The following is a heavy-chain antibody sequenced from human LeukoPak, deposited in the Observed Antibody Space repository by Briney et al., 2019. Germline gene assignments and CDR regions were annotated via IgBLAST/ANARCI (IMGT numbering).Heavy chain of an antibody. V-gene: IGHV3-11*05. CDR1: GFTFSDDY. Sequence: GGSLRLSCIASGFTFSDDYMSWIRQAPGKGLEWLSYIAGSGNYTNYADSVKGRFTISRDNAKKSLYLQMNSLRAEDTAVYYCARGSARWFDPWGQGTLVTVSS. CDR3: ARGSARWFDP. CDR2: IAGSGNYT. J-gene: IGHJ5*02.